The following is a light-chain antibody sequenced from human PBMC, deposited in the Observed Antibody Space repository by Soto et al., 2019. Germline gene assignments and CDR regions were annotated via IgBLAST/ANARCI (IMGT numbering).Light chain of an antibody. CDR2: GSS. CDR1: QSVSSSY. CDR3: QQYGNSPQT. Sequence: EIVLTQSPATLPLSPGERATLSCRASQSVSSSYLAWYQQKPGQAPRLLIYGSSTRATGIPARFSGSGSGTDFTLTISSLEPEDFAVYYCQQYGNSPQTFGQGTKVDNK. V-gene: IGKV3-20*01. J-gene: IGKJ1*01.